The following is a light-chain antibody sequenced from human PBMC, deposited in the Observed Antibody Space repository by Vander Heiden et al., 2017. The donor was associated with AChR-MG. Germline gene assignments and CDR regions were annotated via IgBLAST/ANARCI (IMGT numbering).Light chain of an antibody. V-gene: IGLV1-47*01. CDR1: SSNIGSSY. CDR3: ASWDDSLSGHWV. Sequence: QSVLTQPPSASGTPGQRVTISCSGSSSNIGSSYVFWYQQRPGTAPKLLIYRSNQRPSGVPDRFSASKSGTSASLAISGLRSEDEADYYCASWDDSLSGHWVFGGGTKLTVL. CDR2: RSN. J-gene: IGLJ3*02.